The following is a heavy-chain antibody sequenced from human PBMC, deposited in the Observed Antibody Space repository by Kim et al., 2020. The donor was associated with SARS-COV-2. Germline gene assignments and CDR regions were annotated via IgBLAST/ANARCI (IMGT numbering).Heavy chain of an antibody. D-gene: IGHD2-21*02. J-gene: IGHJ6*02. CDR3: ARGSGDPPYYYYYGMDV. V-gene: IGHV4-31*02. Sequence: NRRVAISVDTSKNQFSLKLSSVTAADTAVYYCARGSGDPPYYYYYGMDVWGQGTTVTVSS.